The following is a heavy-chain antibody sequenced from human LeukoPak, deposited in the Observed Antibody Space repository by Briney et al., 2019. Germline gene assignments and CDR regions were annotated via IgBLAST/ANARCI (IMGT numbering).Heavy chain of an antibody. CDR1: GFTFSSYA. CDR2: ISYDGSNK. V-gene: IGHV3-30-3*01. D-gene: IGHD2-2*01. Sequence: GRSLRLSCAASGFTFSSYAMHWVRQAPGKGLEWVAVISYDGSNKYYADSVKGRFTISRDNAQNSLFLQMSSLRAEDTAMYYCARDFHFAQHYYMDVWGKGTTVIVSS. CDR3: ARDFHFAQHYYMDV. J-gene: IGHJ6*03.